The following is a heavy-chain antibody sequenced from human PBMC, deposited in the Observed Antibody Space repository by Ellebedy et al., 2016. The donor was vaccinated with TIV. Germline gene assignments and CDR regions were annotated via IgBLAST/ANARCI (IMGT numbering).Heavy chain of an antibody. J-gene: IGHJ4*02. CDR3: ARETSGFDY. CDR1: GGTFSSYA. D-gene: IGHD1-26*01. CDR2: IIPILGIA. V-gene: IGHV1-69*04. Sequence: AASVKVSCKASGGTFSSYAISWVRQAPGQGLEWIGRIIPILGIANYAQKFQGRVTIIADKSTSTAYMELSSLRSEDTAVYYCARETSGFDYWGQGTLVTVSS.